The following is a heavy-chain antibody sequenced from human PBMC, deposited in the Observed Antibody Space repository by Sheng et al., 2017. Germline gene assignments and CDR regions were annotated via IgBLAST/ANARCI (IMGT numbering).Heavy chain of an antibody. J-gene: IGHJ4*02. CDR2: FSNTGYTI. CDR1: GFSFTDYY. Sequence: QVQLVESGGGLVKPGGSLRLSCAASGFSFTDYYMTWMRQAPGKGLEWVSYFSNTGYTIYYADFVKGRFTISRDNAKNSLYLQMNSLRVEDTAIYYCARGPRGTRYIDVWGQGVLVTVSS. V-gene: IGHV3-11*04. D-gene: IGHD3-9*01. CDR3: ARGPRGTRYIDV.